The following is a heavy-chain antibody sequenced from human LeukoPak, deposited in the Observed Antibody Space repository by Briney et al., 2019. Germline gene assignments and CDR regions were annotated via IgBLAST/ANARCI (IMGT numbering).Heavy chain of an antibody. D-gene: IGHD3-16*01. V-gene: IGHV3-74*01. Sequence: GGSLRLSCVGSGLTFSSDWMHWVRQAPGKGPVWVSRINTDGDSTVYADSVRGRFTISKDNAKNTLYLQMNSLRLEDTATYYCARTRGNAFDIWGQGTMVTVSS. J-gene: IGHJ3*02. CDR3: ARTRGNAFDI. CDR2: INTDGDST. CDR1: GLTFSSDW.